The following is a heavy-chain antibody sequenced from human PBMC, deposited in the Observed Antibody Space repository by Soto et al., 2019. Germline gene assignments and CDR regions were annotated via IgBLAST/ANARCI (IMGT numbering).Heavy chain of an antibody. CDR2: ISGSGGST. D-gene: IGHD1-26*01. CDR3: EVGATNAFDY. Sequence: EVQLLESGGGLVQPGGSLRLSCAASGFTFSSYAMSWVRQAQGKGLEWVSAISGSGGSTYYADSVKGRFTISRDNSKNTLYLKMNSLRAEDTAVYYCEVGATNAFDYWGQGTLVTVSS. CDR1: GFTFSSYA. V-gene: IGHV3-23*01. J-gene: IGHJ4*02.